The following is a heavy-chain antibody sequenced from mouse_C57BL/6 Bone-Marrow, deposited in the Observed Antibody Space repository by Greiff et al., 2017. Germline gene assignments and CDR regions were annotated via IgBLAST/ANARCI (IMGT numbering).Heavy chain of an antibody. D-gene: IGHD2-2*01. V-gene: IGHV1-74*01. CDR3: AIGLRQGYYYAMDY. Sequence: QVHVKQPGAELVKPGASVKVSCKASGYTFTSYWMHWVKQRPGQGLEWIGRIHPSDSDTNYNQKFKGKATLTVDKSSSTAYMQLSSLTSEDSAVYYCAIGLRQGYYYAMDYWGQGTSVTVSS. J-gene: IGHJ4*01. CDR2: IHPSDSDT. CDR1: GYTFTSYW.